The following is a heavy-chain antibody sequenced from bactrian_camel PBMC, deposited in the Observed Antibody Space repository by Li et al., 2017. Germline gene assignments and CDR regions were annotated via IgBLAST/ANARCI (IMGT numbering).Heavy chain of an antibody. CDR3: ARGLTRYTDYRTLRVDDFGG. D-gene: IGHD4*01. CDR1: GYTYGSYS. CDR2: IAVAGDT. J-gene: IGHJ6*01. V-gene: IGHV3S55*01. Sequence: HVQLVESGGGSVQAGGSLRLSCATSGYTYGSYSNYCMGWFRQAPGKEREGVAGIAVAGDTTVADSVKGRFTISKDNSKNTLYLQMNSLKPEDTAMYYCARGLTRYTDYRTLRVDDFGGWGQGTQVTVS.